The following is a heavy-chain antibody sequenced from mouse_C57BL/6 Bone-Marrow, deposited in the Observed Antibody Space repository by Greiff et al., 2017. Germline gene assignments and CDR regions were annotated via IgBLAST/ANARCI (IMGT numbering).Heavy chain of an antibody. CDR3: AREGERGAMDY. CDR2: LCPGSGNP. CDR1: GYSFTDYY. J-gene: IGHJ4*01. V-gene: IGHV1-76*01. Sequence: QVQLQQSGAELVRPGASVNLSCRASGYSFTDYYVNWVKQRPGQGLAWIARLCPGSGNPYYSENFKGKATLAAEKASSTAYMHLSSLTSEDATVYFCAREGERGAMDYWGQGTSGTVSA.